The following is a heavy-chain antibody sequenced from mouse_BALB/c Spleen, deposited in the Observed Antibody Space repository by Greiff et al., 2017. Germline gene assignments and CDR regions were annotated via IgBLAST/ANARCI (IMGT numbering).Heavy chain of an antibody. V-gene: IGHV5-17*02. J-gene: IGHJ3*01. D-gene: IGHD2-14*01. CDR1: GFTFSSFG. CDR3: AREGRYDALAY. CDR2: ISSGSSTI. Sequence: EVKLVESGGGLVQPGGSRKLSRAASGFTFSSFGMHWVRQAPEKGLEWVAYISSGSSTIYYADTVKGRFTISRDNPKNTLFLQMTSLRSEDTAMYYCAREGRYDALAYWGQGTLVTVAA.